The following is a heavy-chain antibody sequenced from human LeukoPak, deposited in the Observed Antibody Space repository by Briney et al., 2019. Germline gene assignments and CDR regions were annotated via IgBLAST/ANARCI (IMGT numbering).Heavy chain of an antibody. D-gene: IGHD1-26*01. Sequence: ASVTVSCTASGYTFSDYYMHWVRQAPGQGLEWMGIINPSGGSTSYAQKFQGRVTMTRDMSTSTVYMELSSLRSEDTAVYYCARGQARSYYSAFDYWGQGTLVTVSS. CDR2: INPSGGST. J-gene: IGHJ4*02. CDR3: ARGQARSYYSAFDY. CDR1: GYTFSDYY. V-gene: IGHV1-46*01.